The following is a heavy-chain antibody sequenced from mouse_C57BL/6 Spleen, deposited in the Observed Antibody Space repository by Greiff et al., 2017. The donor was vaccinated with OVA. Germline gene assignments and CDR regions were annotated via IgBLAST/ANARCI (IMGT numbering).Heavy chain of an antibody. CDR3: ARMGDGYYLYYFDY. CDR1: GYTFTGYW. D-gene: IGHD2-3*01. V-gene: IGHV1-9*01. J-gene: IGHJ2*01. CDR2: ILPGSGST. Sequence: QVQLQQSGAELMKPGASVKLSCKATGYTFTGYWIEWVKQRPGHGLEWIGEILPGSGSTNYNGKFKGKATLTADKSSSTAYMQLSSLTSEDSAVYFCARMGDGYYLYYFDYWGQGTTLTVSS.